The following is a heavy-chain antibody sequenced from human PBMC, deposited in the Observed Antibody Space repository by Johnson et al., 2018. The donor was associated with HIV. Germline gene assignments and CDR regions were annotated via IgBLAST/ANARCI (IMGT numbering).Heavy chain of an antibody. V-gene: IGHV3-66*01. CDR1: GFTVRSNY. CDR2: IYSGGST. Sequence: VQLVESGGGLVQPGGSLRLSCAASGFTVRSNYMSWVRQAPGKGLEWVSLIYSGGSTYYADSVTGRFTISRDNSKNTLYLQMNSLRAEDTAVYYCARMTTTVSHHDAFDIRGQGTMVTVSS. CDR3: ARMTTTVSHHDAFDI. J-gene: IGHJ3*02. D-gene: IGHD4-17*01.